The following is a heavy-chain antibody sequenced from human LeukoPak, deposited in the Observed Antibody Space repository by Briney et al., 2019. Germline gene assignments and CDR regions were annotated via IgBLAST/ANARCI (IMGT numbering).Heavy chain of an antibody. Sequence: GGSLRLSCAAPGLTFSSYGMHWVRQAPGKGVERVAVIWYDGSNKYYADSVKGRFTISRDNSKNTLYLQMNSLRAEDTAVYYCARVMKELGIPYYYGMDVWGQGTTVTVSS. CDR2: IWYDGSNK. J-gene: IGHJ6*02. CDR3: ARVMKELGIPYYYGMDV. CDR1: GLTFSSYG. D-gene: IGHD7-27*01. V-gene: IGHV3-33*01.